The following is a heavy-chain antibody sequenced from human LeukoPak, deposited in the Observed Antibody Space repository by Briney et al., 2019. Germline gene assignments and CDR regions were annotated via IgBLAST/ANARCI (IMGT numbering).Heavy chain of an antibody. CDR1: GYSIRSGFY. CDR3: ARAVGALYYLDY. J-gene: IGHJ4*02. V-gene: IGHV4-38-2*02. CDR2: IYHTGST. D-gene: IGHD1-26*01. Sequence: PVGSLSVTSTVSGYSIRSGFYCGWSRKLPGKGRGGIANIYHTGSTYYTASLKSRVTISVDTSRNQFSLNLSSVTAADTAVYYCARAVGALYYLDYWGQGTLVTVSS.